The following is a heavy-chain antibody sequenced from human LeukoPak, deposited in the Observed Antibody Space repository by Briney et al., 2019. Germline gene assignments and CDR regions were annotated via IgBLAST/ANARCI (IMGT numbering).Heavy chain of an antibody. D-gene: IGHD4-17*01. CDR1: GFTFSSYS. V-gene: IGHV3-21*01. CDR2: ISSSSSYI. CDR3: ARALRGDYSPDFDY. J-gene: IGHJ4*02. Sequence: PGGSLRLSCAASGFTFSSYSMNWVRQAPGKGLEWVSSISSSSSYIYYADSVKGRFTISRDNAKNSLYLQMNSLRAEDTAVYYCARALRGDYSPDFDYWGQGTLVTVSS.